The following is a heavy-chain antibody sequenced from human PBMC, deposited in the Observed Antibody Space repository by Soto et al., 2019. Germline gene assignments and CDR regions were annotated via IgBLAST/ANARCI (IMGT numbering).Heavy chain of an antibody. J-gene: IGHJ4*02. Sequence: EVQLVESGGGLVEPGGSLKLSCTASGFSLSNAWMSWVRQAPGRGLEWVARILTETDGGTTDYAAPVRGRFTISRDDSKNTLYLQMSSLKTEDTAVYYCTTYDFIWGSDRYRWPYWGQGTLVIVSS. V-gene: IGHV3-15*01. CDR3: TTYDFIWGSDRYRWPY. CDR1: GFSLSNAW. D-gene: IGHD3-16*02. CDR2: ILTETDGGTT.